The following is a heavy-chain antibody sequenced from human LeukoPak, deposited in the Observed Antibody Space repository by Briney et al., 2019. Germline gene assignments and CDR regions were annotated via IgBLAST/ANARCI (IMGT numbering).Heavy chain of an antibody. V-gene: IGHV4-59*01. Sequence: PSETLSLTRNVSGGSITDYYWGWIRQPPGKGPEWIGYISHSGSTTYNPSLKSRVTITVDTSTNKSSVKLSSVTAADTAVYYCARDREITKPYYCGMDVWGQGTTVSVPS. CDR2: ISHSGST. D-gene: IGHD3-3*01. CDR3: ARDREITKPYYCGMDV. J-gene: IGHJ6*02. CDR1: GGSITDYY.